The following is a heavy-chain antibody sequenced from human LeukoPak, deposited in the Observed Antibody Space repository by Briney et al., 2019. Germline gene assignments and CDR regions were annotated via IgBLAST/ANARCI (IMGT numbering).Heavy chain of an antibody. D-gene: IGHD1-26*01. CDR1: GGSISSGSYY. CDR2: IYTSGST. Sequence: PSQTLSLTCTVSGGSISSGSYYWRWIRQPAGKGLEWIGRIYTSGSTNYNPSLKSRVTISVDTSKNQFSLKLSSVTAADTAVYYCARDVSGSYGFDYWGQGTLVTVSS. J-gene: IGHJ4*02. CDR3: ARDVSGSYGFDY. V-gene: IGHV4-61*02.